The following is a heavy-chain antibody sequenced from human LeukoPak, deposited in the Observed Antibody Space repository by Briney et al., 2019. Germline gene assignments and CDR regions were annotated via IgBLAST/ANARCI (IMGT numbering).Heavy chain of an antibody. Sequence: PSETLSLTCAVYGGSFSGFYWSWIRQPPGKGLEWIGEINHSGSTYYNPSLKSRVTISEDTSKNQFSLKLNSVTAADTAVYYCARHYGPWGRGTLVTVSS. J-gene: IGHJ5*02. CDR2: INHSGST. V-gene: IGHV4-34*01. D-gene: IGHD3-16*01. CDR1: GGSFSGFY. CDR3: ARHYGP.